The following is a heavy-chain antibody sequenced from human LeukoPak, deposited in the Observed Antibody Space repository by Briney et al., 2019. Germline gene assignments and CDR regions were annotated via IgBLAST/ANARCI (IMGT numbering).Heavy chain of an antibody. D-gene: IGHD2-15*01. V-gene: IGHV4-39*01. CDR3: ARHGFCSGGSCYSWGYYYYMDV. CDR1: GGSISSSSYY. J-gene: IGHJ6*03. Sequence: PSETLSLTCTVSGGSISSSSYYWGWIRQPPGKGLEWIGSIYYSGSTYYNPSLKSRVTISVDTSKNQFSLKLSSVTAADTAVYYCARHGFCSGGSCYSWGYYYYMDVWGKGTTVTISS. CDR2: IYYSGST.